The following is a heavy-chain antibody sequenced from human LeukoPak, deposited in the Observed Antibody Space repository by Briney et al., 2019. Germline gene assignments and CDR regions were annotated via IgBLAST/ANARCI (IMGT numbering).Heavy chain of an antibody. J-gene: IGHJ5*02. V-gene: IGHV4-30-4*01. D-gene: IGHD6-19*01. CDR2: IYYSGST. CDR3: AREGSGIAVAGNGFDP. CDR1: GGSISSGDYY. Sequence: PSQTLSPTCTVSGGSISSGDYYWSWIRQPPGKGLEWIGYIYYSGSTYYNPSLKSRVTISVDTSKNQFPLKLSSVTAADTAVYYCAREGSGIAVAGNGFDPWGQGTLVTVSS.